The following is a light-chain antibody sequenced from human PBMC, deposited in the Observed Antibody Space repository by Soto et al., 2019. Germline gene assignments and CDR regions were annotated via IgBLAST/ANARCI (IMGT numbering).Light chain of an antibody. CDR1: QTVSNTY. CDR2: GAS. CDR3: QQYGTLPPT. V-gene: IGKV3-20*01. J-gene: IGKJ4*01. Sequence: EIVLTQSPATLSLSPGERATLSCRASQTVSNTYLAWYQQKTGQAPRFLIYGASNRATGILDRFSGSGSGTDFTLSISRLEPEDFAVYYCQQYGTLPPTFGGGTKVEIK.